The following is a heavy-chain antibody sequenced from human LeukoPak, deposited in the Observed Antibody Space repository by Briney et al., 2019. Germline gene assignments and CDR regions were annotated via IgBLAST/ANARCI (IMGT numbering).Heavy chain of an antibody. CDR3: AKGKGKYYFDY. CDR2: ISGSGGST. CDR1: GFTFSSYA. D-gene: IGHD4-23*01. J-gene: IGHJ4*02. V-gene: IGHV3-23*01. Sequence: PGGSLRLSCAASGFTFSSYAMSWVRQAPGRGLEWVSAISGSGGSTYYADSVKGRFTISRDDSRNTVYLQMNSLRTEDTAVYYCAKGKGKYYFDYWGQGILVTVSS.